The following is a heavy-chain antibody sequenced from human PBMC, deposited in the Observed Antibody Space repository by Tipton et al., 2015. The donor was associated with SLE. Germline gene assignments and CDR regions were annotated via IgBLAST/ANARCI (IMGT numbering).Heavy chain of an antibody. V-gene: IGHV1-18*01. J-gene: IGHJ3*02. CDR2: ISAYNGNT. CDR1: GYTFTSYG. D-gene: IGHD5-18*01. Sequence: LVQSGAEVKKPGASVKVSCKASGYTFTSYGISWVRQVPGQGLEWMGWISAYNGNTNYAQKLQGRVTMTTDTSPSTAYMELRSLRSDDTAMYYCARALRTWIQLWVDTEGAFDIWGQGTMVTVSS. CDR3: ARALRTWIQLWVDTEGAFDI.